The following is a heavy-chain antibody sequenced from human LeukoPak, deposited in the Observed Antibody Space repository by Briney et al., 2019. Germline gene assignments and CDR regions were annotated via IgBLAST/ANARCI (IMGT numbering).Heavy chain of an antibody. V-gene: IGHV3-30*04. CDR1: GFTFSSYA. D-gene: IGHD3-3*01. CDR3: ARGSEWLLEYYFDY. CDR2: ISYDGSNK. Sequence: SGGSLRLSCAASGFTFSSYAMHWVCQAPGKGLEWVAVISYDGSNKYYADSVKGRFTISRDNSKNTLYLQMNSMRAEDTAVYYCARGSEWLLEYYFDYWGQGTLVTVSS. J-gene: IGHJ4*02.